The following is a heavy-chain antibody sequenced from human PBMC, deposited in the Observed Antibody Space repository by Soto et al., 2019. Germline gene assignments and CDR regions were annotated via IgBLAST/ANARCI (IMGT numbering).Heavy chain of an antibody. CDR3: ATGFLGLCTGGNCPLDY. CDR1: GFTFSRQA. J-gene: IGHJ4*02. D-gene: IGHD2-15*01. CDR2: IWYHGIDK. V-gene: IGHV3-33*01. Sequence: QVQLVESGGGVVQPERSLRLSCAASGFTFSRQAMHWVRQAPGRGLEWVAVIWYHGIDKYYADSVKGRFTISRDNSKNTVYLQMNSLRGEDTAVYYCATGFLGLCTGGNCPLDYGGQGTLVTVSS.